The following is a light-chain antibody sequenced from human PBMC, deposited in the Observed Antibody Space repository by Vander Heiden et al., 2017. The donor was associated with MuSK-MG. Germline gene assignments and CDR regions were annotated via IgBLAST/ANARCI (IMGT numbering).Light chain of an antibody. CDR3: PAWDSSTAV. Sequence: SYELTQPPSVSVSPGQTASITCSGDKLGDKYACWYQQKPGQSPVLGIYQDSKRPSGIPERFSGSNSGNTATLTISGTQAMDESYYYCPAWDSSTAVFGGGTKLTVL. CDR2: QDS. CDR1: KLGDKY. V-gene: IGLV3-1*01. J-gene: IGLJ2*01.